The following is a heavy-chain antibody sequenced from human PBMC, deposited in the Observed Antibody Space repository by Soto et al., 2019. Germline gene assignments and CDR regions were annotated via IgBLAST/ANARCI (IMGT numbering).Heavy chain of an antibody. CDR2: INSDGSST. V-gene: IGHV3-74*01. CDR1: GFTFSSYW. J-gene: IGHJ6*03. D-gene: IGHD2-2*01. Sequence: EVQLVESGGGLVQPGGSLRLSCAASGFTFSSYWMHWVRQAPGKGLVWVSRINSDGSSTSYADSVKGRFTISRDNAKNTLYLQMNSLRAEDTAVYYCARDHGGGYCSSTSCYVDYYYYYMDVWGKGTTVTVSS. CDR3: ARDHGGGYCSSTSCYVDYYYYYMDV.